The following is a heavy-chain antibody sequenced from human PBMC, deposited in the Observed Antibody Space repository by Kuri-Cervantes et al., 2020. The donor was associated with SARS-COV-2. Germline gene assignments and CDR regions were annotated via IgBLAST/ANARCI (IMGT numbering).Heavy chain of an antibody. V-gene: IGHV4-30-2*01. CDR2: IYHSGST. Sequence: TLSHTCTVSGGSISSGRYPWSWIRQPPGKGLEWIGYIYHSGSTYYNPSLKSRVTISVDRSKNQFSLKLSSVTAADTAVYYCANVITRSGAFDIWGQGTMVTVSS. J-gene: IGHJ3*02. CDR1: GGSISSGRYP. CDR3: ANVITRSGAFDI. D-gene: IGHD3-22*01.